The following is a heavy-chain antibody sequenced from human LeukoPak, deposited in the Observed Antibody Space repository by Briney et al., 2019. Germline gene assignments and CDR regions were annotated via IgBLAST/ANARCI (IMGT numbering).Heavy chain of an antibody. Sequence: PGGSLRLSCAASRFTFSSFAMSWVRQAPGKGLEWVSSISGSGESTYYADYVKGRFTVSRDNSKNTVNLQLNSLRAEDTAVYYCAKDAIGQYRPYYFDCWGQGTLVTVSS. J-gene: IGHJ4*02. CDR3: AKDAIGQYRPYYFDC. CDR2: ISGSGEST. D-gene: IGHD3-16*02. V-gene: IGHV3-23*01. CDR1: RFTFSSFA.